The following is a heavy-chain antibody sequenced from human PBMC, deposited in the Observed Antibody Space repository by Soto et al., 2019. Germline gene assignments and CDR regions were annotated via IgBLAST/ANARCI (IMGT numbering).Heavy chain of an antibody. Sequence: GASVKVSCKAAAYTFTSYDISWVRQAPGQGLEWMGWISAYNGNTNYAQKLQGRVTMTTDTSTSTAYMELRSLRSDDTAVYYCARGGLAYCGGDCYYYFDYWGQGTLVTVSS. CDR2: ISAYNGNT. J-gene: IGHJ4*02. CDR1: AYTFTSYD. V-gene: IGHV1-18*01. CDR3: ARGGLAYCGGDCYYYFDY. D-gene: IGHD2-21*02.